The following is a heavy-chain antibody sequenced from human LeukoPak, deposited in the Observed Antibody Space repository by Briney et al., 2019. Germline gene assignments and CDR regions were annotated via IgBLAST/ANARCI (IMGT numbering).Heavy chain of an antibody. D-gene: IGHD6-19*01. CDR2: IYYRGST. J-gene: IGHJ3*02. V-gene: IGHV4-59*12. CDR3: ARDRVGIAVAGLDAFDI. CDR1: AGSISTYY. Sequence: SETLSLTCTGSAGSISTYYWSWIRQPPGKGLEGSGYIYYRGSTNYPPSLKSRVTISVDTSKNQFSLKLSSVTAADTAVYYCARDRVGIAVAGLDAFDIWGQGTMVTVSS.